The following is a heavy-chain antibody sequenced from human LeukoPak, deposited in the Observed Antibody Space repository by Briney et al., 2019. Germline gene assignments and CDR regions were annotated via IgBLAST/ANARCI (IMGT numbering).Heavy chain of an antibody. CDR3: VRVRDSSNWYVFDV. J-gene: IGHJ3*01. V-gene: IGHV3-30*04. Sequence: GSSLRLSCAASGFTFSTYPMYWVRQAPGKGLEWVAVISYDESNKYYADSVKGRFTVSRDNSKNTLSLQMNSLRAEDTAVYYCVRVRDSSNWYVFDVWGQGTMVTVSS. CDR1: GFTFSTYP. CDR2: ISYDESNK. D-gene: IGHD6-13*01.